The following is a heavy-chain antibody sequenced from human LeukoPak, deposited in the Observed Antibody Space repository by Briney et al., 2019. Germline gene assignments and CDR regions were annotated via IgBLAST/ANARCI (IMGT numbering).Heavy chain of an antibody. Sequence: SVNVSCKASGGTFISYAISWVRQAPGQGLEWMGGIIPIFGTANYAQKFQGRVTITADESTSTAYMELSSLRSEDTAVYYCAGDPRIVGATTNYWGQGTLVTVSS. CDR1: GGTFISYA. J-gene: IGHJ4*02. V-gene: IGHV1-69*13. CDR3: AGDPRIVGATTNY. D-gene: IGHD1-26*01. CDR2: IIPIFGTA.